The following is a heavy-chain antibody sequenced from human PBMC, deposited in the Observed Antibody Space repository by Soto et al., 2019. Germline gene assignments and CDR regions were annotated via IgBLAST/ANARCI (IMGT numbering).Heavy chain of an antibody. CDR3: TRQLSVVVVAATVSHYYYYMDV. D-gene: IGHD2-15*01. CDR1: GFTFSGSA. CDR2: IRSKANSYET. J-gene: IGHJ6*03. V-gene: IGHV3-73*01. Sequence: GGSLRLSCAASGFTFSGSAMHWVRQASGKGLEWVGRIRSKANSYETAHAASVKGRFTISRDDAKYKAYLQMNSLKTEDTAVYYCTRQLSVVVVAATVSHYYYYMDVWGKGTTVTVSS.